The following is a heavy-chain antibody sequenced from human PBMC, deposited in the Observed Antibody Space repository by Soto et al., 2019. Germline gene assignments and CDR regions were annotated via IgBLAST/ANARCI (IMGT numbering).Heavy chain of an antibody. V-gene: IGHV4-31*03. Sequence: PSETLSLTCTVSGDSIRGGGFYWTWIRQHPRKGLEWIGYIYYSGSTYYNPSLKSRVTISVDTSKNQFSLTLSIVTAADTAVYYCASVRFHHNNGMDVWGQGTTVTVSS. CDR3: ASVRFHHNNGMDV. CDR2: IYYSGST. CDR1: GDSIRGGGFY. D-gene: IGHD1-20*01. J-gene: IGHJ6*02.